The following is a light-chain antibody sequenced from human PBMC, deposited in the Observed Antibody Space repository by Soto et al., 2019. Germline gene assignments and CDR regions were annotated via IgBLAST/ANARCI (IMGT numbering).Light chain of an antibody. J-gene: IGLJ1*01. CDR3: SSYTTSNTRQIV. V-gene: IGLV2-14*03. Sequence: QSVLTQPASVSGSPGQSITISCTGTSSDVGGYNYVSWYQHHPCKAPKLLIYDVSNRPSGISNRFSGSKSDNTASLTISGLQPEDEADYYCSSYTTSNTRQIVFGTGTKLTVL. CDR1: SSDVGGYNY. CDR2: DVS.